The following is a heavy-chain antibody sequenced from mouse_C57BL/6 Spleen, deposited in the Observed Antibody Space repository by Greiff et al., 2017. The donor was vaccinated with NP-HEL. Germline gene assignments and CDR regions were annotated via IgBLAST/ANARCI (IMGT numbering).Heavy chain of an antibody. CDR2: IDPETGGT. Sequence: QVHVKQSGAELVRPGASVTLSCKASGYTFTDYEMHWVKQTPVHGLEWIGAIDPETGGTAYNQKFKGKAILTADKSSSTAYMELRSLTSEDSAVYYCTRDLRPPYYYAMDYWGQGTSVTVSS. D-gene: IGHD3-2*02. CDR3: TRDLRPPYYYAMDY. J-gene: IGHJ4*01. V-gene: IGHV1-15*01. CDR1: GYTFTDYE.